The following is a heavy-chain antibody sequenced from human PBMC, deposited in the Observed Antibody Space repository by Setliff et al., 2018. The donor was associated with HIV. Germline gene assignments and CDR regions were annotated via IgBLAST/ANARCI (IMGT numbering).Heavy chain of an antibody. J-gene: IGHJ4*02. Sequence: GESLKISCKGSGYTFTSYWIGWVRQMPGKGLEWMGIIYPGDSDARYSPSFQGQVTISAGRSISTAYLQWSSLKASDTAMYYCARHGQYGSGSYYNRPFDNWGLGTLVTVSS. CDR1: GYTFTSYW. CDR2: IYPGDSDA. V-gene: IGHV5-51*01. D-gene: IGHD3-10*01. CDR3: ARHGQYGSGSYYNRPFDN.